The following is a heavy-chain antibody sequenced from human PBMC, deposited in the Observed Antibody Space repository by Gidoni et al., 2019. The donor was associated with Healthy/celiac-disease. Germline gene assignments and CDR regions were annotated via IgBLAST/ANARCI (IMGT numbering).Heavy chain of an antibody. D-gene: IGHD1-26*01. CDR1: GFTFSNYG. V-gene: IGHV3-33*01. CDR2: IWDDGSNK. Sequence: QVQLVESGGGVVQPGRSLRLSCAASGFTFSNYGMHWVRQAPGKGLEWVAVIWDDGSNKYYADSVKGRFTISRDNSKNTLYLQMNSLRAEDTAVYYCARDGSADGNNYNYGMDVWGQGTTVTVSS. J-gene: IGHJ6*02. CDR3: ARDGSADGNNYNYGMDV.